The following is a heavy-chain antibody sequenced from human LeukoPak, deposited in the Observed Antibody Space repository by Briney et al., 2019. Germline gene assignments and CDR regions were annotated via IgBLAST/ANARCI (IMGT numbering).Heavy chain of an antibody. CDR1: GDSISTYY. D-gene: IGHD6-19*01. CDR3: AREASHSSGPKNAFDI. Sequence: PSETLSLTCTVSGDSISTYYWSWIRQPPGKGLEWIGYIYYSGSTNYNPSLKSRVTISVDTSKNQFSLKLSSVTAADTAVYYCAREASHSSGPKNAFDIWGQGTMVTVSS. J-gene: IGHJ3*02. V-gene: IGHV4-59*01. CDR2: IYYSGST.